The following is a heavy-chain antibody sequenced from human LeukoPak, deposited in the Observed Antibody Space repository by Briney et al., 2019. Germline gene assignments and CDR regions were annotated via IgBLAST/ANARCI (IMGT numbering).Heavy chain of an antibody. Sequence: LTGGSLRLSCVASGVIFREYAMSWVRQAPAGRLEWVSSLRGDGETFYTDSVKGRFTLSRDHSRNTVYLQLSNLRVEDTAVYYCAKASWVSSADAVLWGQGTLVTVS. J-gene: IGHJ4*02. CDR1: GVIFREYA. V-gene: IGHV3-23*01. CDR3: AKASWVSSADAVL. D-gene: IGHD3-16*01. CDR2: LRGDGET.